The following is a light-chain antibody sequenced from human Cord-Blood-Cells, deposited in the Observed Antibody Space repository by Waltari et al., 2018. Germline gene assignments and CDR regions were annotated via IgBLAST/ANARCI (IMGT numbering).Light chain of an antibody. CDR1: QSVSSN. Sequence: EIVMTQSPATLSVSPGERATLSCRASQSVSSNLAWYQQKPGQAPRLLIYGASTRANGIPARFSGSGSGTEFTRTISSLQSEDFAVDYCQQYNNWPLTFGGGTKVEIK. J-gene: IGKJ4*01. CDR3: QQYNNWPLT. CDR2: GAS. V-gene: IGKV3-15*01.